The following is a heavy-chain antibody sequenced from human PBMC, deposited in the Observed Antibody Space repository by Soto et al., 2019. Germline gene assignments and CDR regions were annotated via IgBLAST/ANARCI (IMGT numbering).Heavy chain of an antibody. CDR3: ARGVGLTPNYYYYYMDV. D-gene: IGHD2-15*01. CDR2: IWYDGSNK. CDR1: GFTFSSYG. Sequence: GGSLRLSCAASGFTFSSYGMHWVRQAPGKGLEWVAVIWYDGSNKYYADSVKGRFTISRDNSKNTLYLQMNSLRAEDTAVYYCARGVGLTPNYYYYYMDVWGKGTTVTVSS. J-gene: IGHJ6*03. V-gene: IGHV3-33*01.